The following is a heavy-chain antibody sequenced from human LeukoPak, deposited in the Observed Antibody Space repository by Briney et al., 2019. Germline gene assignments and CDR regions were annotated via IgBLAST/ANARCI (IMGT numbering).Heavy chain of an antibody. D-gene: IGHD2-2*01. CDR2: ISSSSSYI. Sequence: PGGSLRLSCAASGFTFSSYSMNWVRQAPGKGLEWVSSISSSSSYIYYADSVKGRFTISRDNAKNSLYLQMNSLRAEDTAVYYCARDPDIVVVPAEDYYGMDVWGQGTTVTVSS. J-gene: IGHJ6*02. CDR3: ARDPDIVVVPAEDYYGMDV. V-gene: IGHV3-21*01. CDR1: GFTFSSYS.